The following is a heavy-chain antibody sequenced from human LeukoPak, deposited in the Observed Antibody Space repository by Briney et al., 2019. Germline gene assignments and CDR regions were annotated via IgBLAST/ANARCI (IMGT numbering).Heavy chain of an antibody. V-gene: IGHV3-74*01. CDR3: VGEVDSAMVY. Sequence: PGGSLRLSCAASGFTFSNSWMHRVRQAPGEGLLWVSSLSGDEKFIHYGDSVQGRFTISRDNAKNTLYLQMNSLRVEDTAIYFCVGEVDSAMVYWGQGTLVTVSS. CDR1: GFTFSNSW. CDR2: LSGDEKFI. D-gene: IGHD5-18*01. J-gene: IGHJ4*02.